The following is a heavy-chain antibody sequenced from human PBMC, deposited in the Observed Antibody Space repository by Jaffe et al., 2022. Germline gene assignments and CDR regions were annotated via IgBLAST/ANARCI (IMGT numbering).Heavy chain of an antibody. J-gene: IGHJ4*02. CDR2: INPNSGGT. CDR3: ARDYRSFIRSGWYRLHFGY. CDR1: GYTFTGYY. Sequence: QVQLVQSGAEVKKPGASVKVSCKASGYTFTGYYMHWVRQAPGQGLEWMGWINPNSGGTNYAQKFQGRVTMTRDTSISTAYMELSRLRSDDTAVYYCARDYRSFIRSGWYRLHFGYWGQGTLVTVSS. D-gene: IGHD6-19*01. V-gene: IGHV1-2*02.